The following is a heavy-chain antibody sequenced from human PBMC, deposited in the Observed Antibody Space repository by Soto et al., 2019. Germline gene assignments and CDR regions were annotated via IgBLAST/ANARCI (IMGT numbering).Heavy chain of an antibody. J-gene: IGHJ4*02. CDR1: GGSISSSSYY. V-gene: IGHV4-39*01. Sequence: QLQLQESGPGLVKPSETLSLTCTVSGGSISSSSYYWGWIRQPPGKGLEWIGSIYYSGSTYYNPSLKNRVTISVDTSKNQFSLKLGSVTAADTAVYYCARHRIAVAGTRSFDYWGQGTLVTVSS. D-gene: IGHD6-19*01. CDR2: IYYSGST. CDR3: ARHRIAVAGTRSFDY.